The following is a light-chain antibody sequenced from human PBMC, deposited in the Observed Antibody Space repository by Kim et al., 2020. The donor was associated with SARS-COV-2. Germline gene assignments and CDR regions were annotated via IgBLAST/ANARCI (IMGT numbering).Light chain of an antibody. V-gene: IGKV1-16*01. CDR3: QQYKTYPFA. J-gene: IGKJ5*01. CDR2: AAS. CDR1: QDITNH. Sequence: ATVGDRVTITCRASQDITNHLIWFQQRPGKVPKSLIYAASSLQSGVPSRFSGSGYGTDFTLTISTLQPEDFATYYCQQYKTYPFAFGQGTRLEIK.